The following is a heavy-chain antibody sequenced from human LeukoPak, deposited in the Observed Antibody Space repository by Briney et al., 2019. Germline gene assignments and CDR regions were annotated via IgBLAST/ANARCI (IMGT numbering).Heavy chain of an antibody. CDR2: IYSGGST. CDR3: ARDKLYGDYRRFDY. Sequence: PRGSLRLSCAASGFTVSTNYMSWVRQAPGKGLEWVSVIYSGGSTYYADSVKGRFTISRDNSKNTLYLQMNSLRAEDTAVYYCARDKLYGDYRRFDYWGQGTLVIVSS. V-gene: IGHV3-66*01. D-gene: IGHD4-17*01. CDR1: GFTVSTNY. J-gene: IGHJ4*02.